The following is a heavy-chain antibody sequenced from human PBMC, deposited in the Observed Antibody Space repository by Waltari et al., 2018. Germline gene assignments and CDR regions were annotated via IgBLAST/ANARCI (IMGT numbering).Heavy chain of an antibody. Sequence: QVQLVESGGGVVQPGRSLRLSCAASGLIFSKYGMHWVRQAPGKGPEWVAMIWYDGTTRYSADSAKGRFTLSRDSSKNTLYLQMDSLRAEDTALYYCTRDVTGWYSMDYWGPGTLVTVST. CDR1: GLIFSKYG. CDR3: TRDVTGWYSMDY. D-gene: IGHD6-13*01. CDR2: IWYDGTTR. V-gene: IGHV3-33*01. J-gene: IGHJ4*02.